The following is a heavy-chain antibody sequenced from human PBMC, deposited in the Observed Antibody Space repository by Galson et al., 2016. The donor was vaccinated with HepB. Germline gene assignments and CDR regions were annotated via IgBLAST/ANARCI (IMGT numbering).Heavy chain of an antibody. J-gene: IGHJ6*02. V-gene: IGHV3-33*01. D-gene: IGHD2/OR15-2a*01. CDR2: IWYDGRNK. CDR1: GFNFRGFA. CDR3: ARDMNSILRPPRGGLDA. Sequence: SLRLSCAASGFNFRGFAMHWVRQAPGKGLEWVAVIWYDGRNKYYVDSVKGRFTISRDNSKNTVYLEMNSLRVEDTAVYHCARDMNSILRPPRGGLDAWGQGTTVIVSS.